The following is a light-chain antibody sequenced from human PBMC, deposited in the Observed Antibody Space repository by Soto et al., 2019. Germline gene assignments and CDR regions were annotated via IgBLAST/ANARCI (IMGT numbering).Light chain of an antibody. CDR3: QQSYSTPST. CDR1: QSISSW. J-gene: IGKJ1*01. Sequence: EIQMTQSPSTLSLSVGDRVTITCRASQSISSWLAWYQQKPGHAPKLLIYEASSIDSGVPSRFSGSGSGTDFTLTISSLEPEDFAVYYCQQSYSTPSTFGQGTKVDI. V-gene: IGKV1-5*03. CDR2: EAS.